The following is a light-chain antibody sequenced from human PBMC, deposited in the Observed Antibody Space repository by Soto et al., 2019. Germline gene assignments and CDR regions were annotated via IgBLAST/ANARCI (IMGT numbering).Light chain of an antibody. CDR1: SIDIGGYNY. J-gene: IGLJ1*01. Sequence: QSVLTPPPSASGSPGQSVTIACPGSSIDIGGYNYVSWYQQHPGKAPKLMIYEVTKRPSGVPDRFSGSKSGITASLTVSGLQAEDEADYYCSSYAGSNNLGVFGTGTKVT. V-gene: IGLV2-8*01. CDR2: EVT. CDR3: SSYAGSNNLGV.